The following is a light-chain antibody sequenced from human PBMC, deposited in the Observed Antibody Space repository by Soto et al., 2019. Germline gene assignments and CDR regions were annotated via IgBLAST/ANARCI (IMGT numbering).Light chain of an antibody. CDR3: QQYDVWPPLT. V-gene: IGKV3-15*01. J-gene: IGKJ4*01. CDR1: QSVRRN. CDR2: GAS. Sequence: EMVMTQSPVTLSVSPGEGATLSCRASQSVRRNLAWYQQRPGQAPRLLIYGASTRATGIPARFSGSGSGTEFTLTISSLQSEDSAVYYCQQYDVWPPLTFGGGTKVEIK.